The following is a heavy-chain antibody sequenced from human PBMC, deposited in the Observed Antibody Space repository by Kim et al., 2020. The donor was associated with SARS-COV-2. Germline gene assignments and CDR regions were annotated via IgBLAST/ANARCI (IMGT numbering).Heavy chain of an antibody. J-gene: IGHJ6*02. CDR3: ARDLSSTSYGMDV. CDR2: ISSSSSYT. Sequence: GGSLRLSCAASGFTFSDYYMSWIRQAPGKGLEWVSYISSSSSYTNYADSVKGRFTISRDNAKNSLYLQMNSLRAEDTAVYYCARDLSSTSYGMDVWGQGTTVTVSS. CDR1: GFTFSDYY. V-gene: IGHV3-11*05. D-gene: IGHD2-2*01.